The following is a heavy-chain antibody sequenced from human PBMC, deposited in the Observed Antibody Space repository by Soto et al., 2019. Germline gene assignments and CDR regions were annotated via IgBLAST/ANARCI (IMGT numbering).Heavy chain of an antibody. Sequence: ASVKVSCKASGGTFSSYAISWVRQAPGQGLEWMGGIIPIFGTANYAQKFQGRVTITADESTSTAYMELSSLRSEDAAVYYCASRRQSGTYFDYWGQGTLVTVSS. V-gene: IGHV1-69*13. CDR3: ASRRQSGTYFDY. CDR2: IIPIFGTA. J-gene: IGHJ4*02. CDR1: GGTFSSYA. D-gene: IGHD1-26*01.